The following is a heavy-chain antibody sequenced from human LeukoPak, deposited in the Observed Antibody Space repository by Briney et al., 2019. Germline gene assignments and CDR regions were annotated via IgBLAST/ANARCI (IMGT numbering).Heavy chain of an antibody. D-gene: IGHD6-13*01. Sequence: SETLSLTCTVSGGSISSYYWSWSRQPPGKGLEWIGFIYYSGDTYYNPSLKSRVTISVDTSKNQFSLKLSSVTAADTAVYYCARGGSSWDYYYYGMDVWGQGTTVTVSS. CDR3: ARGGSSWDYYYYGMDV. V-gene: IGHV4-59*12. CDR2: IYYSGDT. J-gene: IGHJ6*02. CDR1: GGSISSYY.